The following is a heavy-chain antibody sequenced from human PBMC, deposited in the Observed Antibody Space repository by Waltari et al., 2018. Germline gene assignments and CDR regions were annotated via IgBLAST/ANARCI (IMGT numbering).Heavy chain of an antibody. CDR2: IRYDGGEK. J-gene: IGHJ4*02. D-gene: IGHD3-10*01. CDR3: ARGAGLIWFGEADPRRFDY. V-gene: IGHV3-7*01. CDR1: GFPFSTYC. Sequence: EVQLVESGCGLVQPGGSLPLSWAGSGFPFSTYCMPWVRQTPGKGLEWVANIRYDGGEKVYVDSVKGRFIVSKDNAKNSLYLQMNSLRAEDTAVYYCARGAGLIWFGEADPRRFDYWGQGTQVTVSS.